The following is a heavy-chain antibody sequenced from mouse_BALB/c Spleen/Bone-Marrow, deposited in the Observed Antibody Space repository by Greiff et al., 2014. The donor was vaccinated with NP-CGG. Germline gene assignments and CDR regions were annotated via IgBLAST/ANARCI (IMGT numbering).Heavy chain of an antibody. J-gene: IGHJ4*01. Sequence: VKLVESGPGLVAPSQSLSITCTVSGFSLTNYGVHWVRQPPGKGLEWLGVIWADGSTNYNSALMSRLSISKDNSKSQVFFKMNSLQTDDTARYYCARITTATGAMDYGGQGTSVTVSS. CDR3: ARITTATGAMDY. CDR2: IWADGST. V-gene: IGHV2-9*02. CDR1: GFSLTNYG. D-gene: IGHD1-2*01.